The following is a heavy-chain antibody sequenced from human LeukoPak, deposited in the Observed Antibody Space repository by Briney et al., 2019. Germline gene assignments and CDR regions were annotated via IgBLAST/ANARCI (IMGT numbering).Heavy chain of an antibody. CDR2: ISGSGGST. CDR1: GFTFRSYA. CDR3: AKERSSGWYVNSLDY. D-gene: IGHD2-15*01. V-gene: IGHV3-23*01. Sequence: GGSLRLSCAASGFTFRSYAMNWVRQASGKGLEWVSGISGSGGSTYYADSVKGRFTISRDNSKSSLYLQMNSLRAEDTAVYYCAKERSSGWYVNSLDYWGQGTLVTASS. J-gene: IGHJ4*02.